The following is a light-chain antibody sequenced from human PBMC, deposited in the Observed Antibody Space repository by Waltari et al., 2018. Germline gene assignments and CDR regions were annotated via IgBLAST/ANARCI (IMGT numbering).Light chain of an antibody. CDR3: ATWDNSLKGPV. J-gene: IGLJ3*02. CDR1: TSNIGSTT. V-gene: IGLV1-44*01. CDR2: SSD. Sequence: QSVLAQPPSASGTPGQSITISCSGSTSNIGSTTVNWYQQLPGTAPKLLIYSSDQRPSGVPDRFSGSKSGTSASLAISGLQSEDEADYHCATWDNSLKGPVFGGGTKLTVL.